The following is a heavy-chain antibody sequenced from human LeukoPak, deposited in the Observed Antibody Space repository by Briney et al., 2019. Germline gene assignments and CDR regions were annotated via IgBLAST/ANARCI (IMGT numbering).Heavy chain of an antibody. D-gene: IGHD4-23*01. J-gene: IGHJ4*02. V-gene: IGHV3-43D*03. CDR2: ISWDGGST. CDR1: GFTFDDYA. CDR3: ARDGRGGHNDF. Sequence: GGSLRLSCAASGFTFDDYAMHWVRQAPGKGLEWVSLISWDGGSTYYADSVKGRFTISRDNAKNSLFLQMDGLRVDDTAVYFCARDGRGGHNDFWGQGTLITVSS.